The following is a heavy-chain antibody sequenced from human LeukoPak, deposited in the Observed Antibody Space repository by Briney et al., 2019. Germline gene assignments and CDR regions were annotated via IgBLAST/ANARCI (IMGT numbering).Heavy chain of an antibody. Sequence: SETLSLTCTVSGGSITTSGHYWGWIRQPPGKGLEWIGSIDYRERTTYNPSLKSRVTISADTSRNQFSLKLSSVTATDTAVYYCANYVSGTMRDYWGQGTLVTDSS. J-gene: IGHJ4*02. D-gene: IGHD3-16*01. CDR2: IDYRERT. V-gene: IGHV4-39*01. CDR3: ANYVSGTMRDY. CDR1: GGSITTSGHY.